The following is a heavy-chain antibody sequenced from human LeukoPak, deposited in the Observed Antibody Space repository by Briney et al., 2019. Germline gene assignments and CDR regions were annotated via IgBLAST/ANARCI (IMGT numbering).Heavy chain of an antibody. D-gene: IGHD3-3*01. J-gene: IGHJ4*02. V-gene: IGHV3-21*01. Sequence: GGSLRLSCAASGFSFSDFGMNWVRQAPGKGLEWVSSISAHSRYIYHADSVKGRFTISRDNAQTLLYLEMNSLRGEDSAVYYCARQYYDFWSGFYTADYYFDYWGRGTLVTVSS. CDR2: ISAHSRYI. CDR1: GFSFSDFG. CDR3: ARQYYDFWSGFYTADYYFDY.